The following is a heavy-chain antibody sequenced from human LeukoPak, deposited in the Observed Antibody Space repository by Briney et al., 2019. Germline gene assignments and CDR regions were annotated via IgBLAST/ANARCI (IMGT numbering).Heavy chain of an antibody. V-gene: IGHV4-34*01. CDR2: INHSGST. Sequence: PSETLSLTCAVYGGSFGGYYWSWIRQPPGKGLEWIGEINHSGSTNYNPSLKSRVTISVDTSKNQFSLKLSSVTAADTAVYYCARKTAAEYFDYWGQGTLVTVSS. J-gene: IGHJ4*02. CDR1: GGSFGGYY. D-gene: IGHD2-2*01. CDR3: ARKTAAEYFDY.